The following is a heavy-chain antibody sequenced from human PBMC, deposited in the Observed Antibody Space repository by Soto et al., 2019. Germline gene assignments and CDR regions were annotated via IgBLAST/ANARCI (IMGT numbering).Heavy chain of an antibody. J-gene: IGHJ6*02. CDR3: SRDPRNIVATPMYV. Sequence: ASEKVSCKTSGYTFTSYGISWVRQAPGQGLEWMGWISAYNGNTNYAQEIPGRVTMTTDTSTSTAYMELRSLRSDDTAVYYCSRDPRNIVATPMYVWGQGTTLTVSS. V-gene: IGHV1-18*01. D-gene: IGHD5-12*01. CDR1: GYTFTSYG. CDR2: ISAYNGNT.